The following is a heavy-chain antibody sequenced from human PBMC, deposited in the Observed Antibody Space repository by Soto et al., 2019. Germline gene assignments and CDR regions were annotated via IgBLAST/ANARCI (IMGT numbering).Heavy chain of an antibody. D-gene: IGHD2-15*01. CDR1: GYTFTSYG. CDR3: ARAKPRYCSGGSCYSIGFDP. CDR2: ISAYNGNT. V-gene: IGHV1-18*01. J-gene: IGHJ5*02. Sequence: ASVEVSCKXSGYTFTSYGISWVRQAPGQGLEWMGWISAYNGNTNYAQKLQGRVTMTTDTSTSTAYMELRSLRSDDTAVYYCARAKPRYCSGGSCYSIGFDPWGQGTLVTLL.